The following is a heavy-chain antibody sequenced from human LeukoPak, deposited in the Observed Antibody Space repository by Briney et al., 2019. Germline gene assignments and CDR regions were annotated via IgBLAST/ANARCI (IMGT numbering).Heavy chain of an antibody. V-gene: IGHV4-61*02. CDR1: GASISSGAYY. D-gene: IGHD3-16*01. CDR2: IYTSGST. CDR3: TREGYDNGDY. J-gene: IGHJ4*02. Sequence: SETLSLTCTGSGASISSGAYYWSWVRQPAGKGLEWIGRIYTSGSTNYNPSLKSRVTISLDTSQNQLSFRLTSVTAADTAMYYCTREGYDNGDYWGQGALVTVSS.